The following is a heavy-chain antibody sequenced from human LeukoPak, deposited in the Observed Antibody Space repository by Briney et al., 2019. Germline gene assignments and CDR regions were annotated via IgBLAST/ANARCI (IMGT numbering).Heavy chain of an antibody. V-gene: IGHV4-39*01. J-gene: IGHJ4*02. CDR2: MYYDGSS. CDR1: GGSINSGTFY. D-gene: IGHD1-26*01. CDR3: TRRSDSGSDDGEDYFDY. Sequence: SETLSLTCTVSGGSINSGTFYWGWIRQPPGKGLEWIGSMYYDGSSYYNPSLKSRVTTSVDTSKNQFSLKLTSVTAADTAVYFCTRRSDSGSDDGEDYFDYWGQGTLVTVSS.